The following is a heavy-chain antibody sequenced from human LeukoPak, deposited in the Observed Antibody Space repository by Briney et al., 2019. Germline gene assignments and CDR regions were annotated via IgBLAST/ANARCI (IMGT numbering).Heavy chain of an antibody. CDR2: IYPSDSDT. CDR3: ARQRGYRMTKDGFDV. Sequence: KRGESLKISCKGSGYSFSSYWIGWVRQMPGKGLEWMGIIYPSDSDTRYSPSFQGQVTISADRSISTAYLQWSSLKASDTAMYYCARQRGYRMTKDGFDVWGQGTMVTVSA. D-gene: IGHD2-2*03. V-gene: IGHV5-51*01. J-gene: IGHJ3*01. CDR1: GYSFSSYW.